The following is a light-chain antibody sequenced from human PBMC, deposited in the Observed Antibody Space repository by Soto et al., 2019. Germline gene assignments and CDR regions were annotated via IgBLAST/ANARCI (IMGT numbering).Light chain of an antibody. J-gene: IGKJ1*01. Sequence: EIVLTQSPGTLSLSPGERATLSCRASQSVTSNYLAWYQQKPGQAPRILIYGASSRATGIPDRFSGSGSGTDFTLTISSLQSEDFAVYYCQQYDNWPWTFGQGTKVDIK. CDR1: QSVTSNY. CDR2: GAS. CDR3: QQYDNWPWT. V-gene: IGKV3-20*01.